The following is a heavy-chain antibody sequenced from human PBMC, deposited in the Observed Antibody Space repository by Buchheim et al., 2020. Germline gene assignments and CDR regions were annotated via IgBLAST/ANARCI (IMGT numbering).Heavy chain of an antibody. D-gene: IGHD2-8*01. V-gene: IGHV3-72*01. CDR3: ARALSRTNWFDP. J-gene: IGHJ5*02. Sequence: EVQLVESGGGLVQPGGSLRLSCAASGFTFSDHYMDWVRQAPGKGLEWVGRTRNKANSYTTEYAASVKGRFTISRDDSKNSLYLQMNSLKTEDTAVYYCARALSRTNWFDPWGQGTL. CDR1: GFTFSDHY. CDR2: TRNKANSYTT.